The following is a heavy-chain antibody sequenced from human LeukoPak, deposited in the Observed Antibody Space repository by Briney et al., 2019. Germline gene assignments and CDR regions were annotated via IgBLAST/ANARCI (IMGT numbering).Heavy chain of an antibody. V-gene: IGHV4-4*02. Sequence: TLSLTCAVSGGSLSSSNWWSCVRDPPGKGVEGIGEIYHSGSINYNPSLKSRVTISVDKSKNQFSLKLSSVTAADTAVYYCARVIAYGNFMMGMDVWGKGTTVTASS. CDR1: GGSLSSSNW. CDR3: ARVIAYGNFMMGMDV. D-gene: IGHD4-11*01. CDR2: IYHSGSI. J-gene: IGHJ6*04.